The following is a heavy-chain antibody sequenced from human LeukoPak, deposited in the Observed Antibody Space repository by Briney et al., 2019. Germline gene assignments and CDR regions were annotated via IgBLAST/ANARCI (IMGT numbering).Heavy chain of an antibody. D-gene: IGHD2-2*01. CDR1: GGSISSGGYS. CDR3: ARGAGYCSSTSCLENNWFDP. CDR2: IYHSGST. V-gene: IGHV4-30-2*01. J-gene: IGHJ5*02. Sequence: SETLSLTCTVSGGSISSGGYSWSWIRQPPGKGLEWIGYIYHSGSTYYNPSLKSRVTISVDRSKNQFSLKLSSVTAADTAVYYCARGAGYCSSTSCLENNWFDPWGQGTLVTVSS.